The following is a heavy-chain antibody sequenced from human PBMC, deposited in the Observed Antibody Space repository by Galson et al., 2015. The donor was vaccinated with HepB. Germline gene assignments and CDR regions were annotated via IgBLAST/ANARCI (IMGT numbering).Heavy chain of an antibody. CDR2: ISSNGGST. J-gene: IGHJ4*02. V-gene: IGHV3-64D*06. D-gene: IGHD4-17*01. CDR3: VKPSYGDYGDY. Sequence: SLRLSCAASGFTFSNAWMSWVRQAPGKGLEYVSAISSNGGSTYYADSVKGRFTISRDNSKNTLYLQMSSLRAEDTAVYYCVKPSYGDYGDYWGQGTLVTVSS. CDR1: GFTFSNAW.